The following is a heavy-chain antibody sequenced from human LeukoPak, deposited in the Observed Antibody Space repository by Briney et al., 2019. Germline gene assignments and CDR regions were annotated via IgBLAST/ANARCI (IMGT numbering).Heavy chain of an antibody. CDR1: GFTSSSYA. CDR3: AKNQDYYDSSGYYQGYYFDY. V-gene: IGHV3-23*01. Sequence: PGGSLRLSCAASGFTSSSYAMSWVRQAPGKGLEWVSAITGSGGSTYYADSVKGRFTISRDNSKNTLYLQMNSLRAEDTAVYYCAKNQDYYDSSGYYQGYYFDYWGQGTLVTVSS. CDR2: ITGSGGST. D-gene: IGHD3-22*01. J-gene: IGHJ4*02.